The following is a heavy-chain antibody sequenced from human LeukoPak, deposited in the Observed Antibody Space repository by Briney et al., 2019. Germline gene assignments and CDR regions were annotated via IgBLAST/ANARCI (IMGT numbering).Heavy chain of an antibody. CDR3: ARSWNFGRAVEAFDI. CDR1: GYSISSGYY. V-gene: IGHV4-38-2*01. J-gene: IGHJ3*02. Sequence: PSETPSLTCGVSGYSISSGYYWGWIRQPPGKGLEWIGSKHRGGSTYYNPSLESRVTISIDTSMNQFSLRLSSVTAADTTDTAVYYCARSWNFGRAVEAFDIWGQGIMVTVSS. CDR2: KHRGGST. D-gene: IGHD1-1*01.